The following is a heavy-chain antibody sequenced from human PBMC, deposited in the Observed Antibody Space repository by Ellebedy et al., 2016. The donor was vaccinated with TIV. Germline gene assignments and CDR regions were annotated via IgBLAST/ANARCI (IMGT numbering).Heavy chain of an antibody. J-gene: IGHJ4*02. CDR2: MSYDGGKI. V-gene: IGHV3-30*03. CDR3: AIERARITIFGVVIPPFDY. Sequence: GESLKISXAASGFTFRNYGMHWVRQAPGKGLEWVAIMSYDGGKIEYADSVKGRFTISRDNSKNTLYLQMNSLRAEDTAVYYCAIERARITIFGVVIPPFDYWGQGTLVTVSS. CDR1: GFTFRNYG. D-gene: IGHD3-3*01.